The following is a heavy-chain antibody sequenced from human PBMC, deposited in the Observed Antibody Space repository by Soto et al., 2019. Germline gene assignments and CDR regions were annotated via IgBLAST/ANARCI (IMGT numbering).Heavy chain of an antibody. J-gene: IGHJ6*02. V-gene: IGHV1-69*13. D-gene: IGHD3-3*01. CDR1: GGTFSSYA. Sequence: GASVKVSCKASGGTFSSYAISWVRQAPGQGLEWMGGIIPIFGTANYAQKFQGRVTITADESTSTAYMELSSLRSEDTAVYYCARDTIFGVVGSDYYYYGMDVWGQGTTVTVSS. CDR2: IIPIFGTA. CDR3: ARDTIFGVVGSDYYYYGMDV.